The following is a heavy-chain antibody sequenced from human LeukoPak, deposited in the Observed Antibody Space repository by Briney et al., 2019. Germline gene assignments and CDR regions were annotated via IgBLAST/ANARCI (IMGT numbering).Heavy chain of an antibody. V-gene: IGHV4-34*01. J-gene: IGHJ4*02. Sequence: ASETLSLTCAVYGGSFSGYYWSWLRQPPGKGLEWIGEINHSGSTNYNTSLKSRATISVDTSKNQFPLQLSSVTAADTAVYYCARWFGEAYFGYWGQGTLVTVSS. CDR1: GGSFSGYY. D-gene: IGHD3-10*01. CDR2: INHSGST. CDR3: ARWFGEAYFGY.